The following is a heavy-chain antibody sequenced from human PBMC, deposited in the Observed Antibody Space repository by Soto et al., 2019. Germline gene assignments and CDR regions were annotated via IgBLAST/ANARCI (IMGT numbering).Heavy chain of an antibody. CDR2: ISYDGSNK. CDR3: ARGVRGYDSNGYFPHTFDI. Sequence: GGSLRLSCAASGFTFSSYAMHWVRQAPGKGLEWVAVISYDGSNKYYADSVKGRFTISRDNSKNTLYLQMNSLRAADTALYYCARGVRGYDSNGYFPHTFDIWGQGAMVTVSS. CDR1: GFTFSSYA. D-gene: IGHD3-22*01. J-gene: IGHJ3*02. V-gene: IGHV3-30-3*01.